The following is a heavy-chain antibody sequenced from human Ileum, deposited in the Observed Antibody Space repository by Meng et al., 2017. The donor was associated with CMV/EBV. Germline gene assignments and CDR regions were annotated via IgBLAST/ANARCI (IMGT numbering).Heavy chain of an antibody. D-gene: IGHD3-10*01. J-gene: IGHJ4*02. CDR3: ARGGRGQLWFTHFDY. Sequence: GGSLRLSCAASGFTFSSYSMNWVRQAPGKGLEWVSSISSTGTYSYYADSLKGRFTISRNNAKNSLYLQMNSLRAEGTAVYYCARGGRGQLWFTHFDYWGQGTLVTVSS. CDR2: ISSTGTYS. CDR1: GFTFSSYS. V-gene: IGHV3-21*01.